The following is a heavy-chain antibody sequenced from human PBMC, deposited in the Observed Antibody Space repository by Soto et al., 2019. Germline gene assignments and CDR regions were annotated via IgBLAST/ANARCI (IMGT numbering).Heavy chain of an antibody. CDR1: GVTFKEYG. Sequence: PGGSLRLSCGAPGVTFKEYGMHWVRQAPGKGLEWVAVISYDGKQTYYADSGKGRFTISKDKSKRTLFLQMNSLRVDDTAVYFCARDGWGSNWYFDLWGRGTLVTVSS. V-gene: IGHV3-30*03. D-gene: IGHD3-16*01. J-gene: IGHJ2*01. CDR2: ISYDGKQT. CDR3: ARDGWGSNWYFDL.